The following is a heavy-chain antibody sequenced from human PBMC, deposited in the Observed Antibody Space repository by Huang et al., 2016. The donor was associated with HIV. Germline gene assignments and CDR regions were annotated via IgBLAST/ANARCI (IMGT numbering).Heavy chain of an antibody. CDR2: LNPKNGAT. V-gene: IGHV1-2*02. CDR3: TRDGVAPDEEFDY. J-gene: IGHJ4*02. CDR1: GYTFADYF. D-gene: IGHD5-12*01. Sequence: QVQLVQSGAEVKKPGASVKVSCKPSGYTFADYFIHWVRQAPGPGLEWMAWLNPKNGATNYAQKFLGRVTVTGDTSINTAYMEFSVLTSDDTANYYCTRDGVAPDEEFDYWGQGTLIIVSS.